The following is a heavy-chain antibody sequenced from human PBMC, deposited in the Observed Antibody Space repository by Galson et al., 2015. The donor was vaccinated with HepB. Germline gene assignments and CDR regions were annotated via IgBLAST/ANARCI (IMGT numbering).Heavy chain of an antibody. D-gene: IGHD6-19*01. J-gene: IGHJ4*02. CDR2: ISYDGTNK. CDR3: ARGGLRAVAGTKGDY. V-gene: IGHV3-30-3*01. CDR1: GLTFSLYA. Sequence: SLRLSCAASGLTFSLYAMHWVRQAPGKGLEWVVLISYDGTNKYYGGSVKGRFTVSRDTSKNTMFLQMNSLTIDDTAMYYCARGGLRAVAGTKGDYWGQGTLVTVSS.